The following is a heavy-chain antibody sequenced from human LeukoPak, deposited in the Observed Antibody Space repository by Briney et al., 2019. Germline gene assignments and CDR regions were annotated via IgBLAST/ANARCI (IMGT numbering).Heavy chain of an antibody. CDR2: ISAYNGNT. CDR1: GYTFTSYG. J-gene: IGHJ4*02. Sequence: GASVKVSCKASGYTFTSYGISWVRQAPGQGLEWMGWISAYNGNTNYAQKFQGRVTITADESTSTAYMELSSLRSEDTAVYYCARDVLYYDDRSYYFDYWGQGTLVTVSS. V-gene: IGHV1-18*01. CDR3: ARDVLYYDDRSYYFDY. D-gene: IGHD3-22*01.